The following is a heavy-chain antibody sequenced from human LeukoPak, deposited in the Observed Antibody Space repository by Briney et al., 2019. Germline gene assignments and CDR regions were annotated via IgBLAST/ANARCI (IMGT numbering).Heavy chain of an antibody. J-gene: IGHJ5*02. CDR2: IYSGGNT. Sequence: GGSLRLSCAASGFTVSSNYMSWVRQAPGKGLEWVSVIYSGGNTYYVDSVKGRFTISRDNSKNPLYLQMNSLRAEDTAVYYCARDRGVSWNDLWGQGTLVTVSS. CDR3: ARDRGVSWNDL. CDR1: GFTVSSNY. D-gene: IGHD1-1*01. V-gene: IGHV3-66*02.